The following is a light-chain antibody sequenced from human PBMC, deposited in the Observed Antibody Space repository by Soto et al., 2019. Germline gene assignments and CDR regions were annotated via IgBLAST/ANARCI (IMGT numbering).Light chain of an antibody. CDR1: QSVSNR. J-gene: IGKJ5*01. V-gene: IGKV3-20*01. CDR3: QQYGGSPIT. CDR2: GAS. Sequence: EIVLTQAPGTLSLSPVERAILSCRASQSVSNRLAWYQHKPGQAPRLLISGASSRATRIPDRFSGSGSGTDFTLTISRLEPEDFALYYCQQYGGSPITFGQGPRLEI.